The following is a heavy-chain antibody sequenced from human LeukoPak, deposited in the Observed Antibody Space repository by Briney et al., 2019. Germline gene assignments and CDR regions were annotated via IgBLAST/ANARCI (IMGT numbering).Heavy chain of an antibody. V-gene: IGHV3-48*04. CDR3: ASIVDTAMVDSEAFDI. D-gene: IGHD5-18*01. Sequence: GGSLRLSCAASGFTFSSYSMNWVRQAPGKGLEWVSYISSSSSTIYYADSVKGRFTISRDNAKNSLYLQMNSLRAEDTAVYYCASIVDTAMVDSEAFDIWGQGTMVTVSS. J-gene: IGHJ3*02. CDR2: ISSSSSTI. CDR1: GFTFSSYS.